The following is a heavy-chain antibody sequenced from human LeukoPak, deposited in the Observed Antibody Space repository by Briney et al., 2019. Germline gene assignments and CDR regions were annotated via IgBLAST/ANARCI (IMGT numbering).Heavy chain of an antibody. J-gene: IGHJ5*02. D-gene: IGHD6-13*01. Sequence: ASVKVSCTASGYTFTSYYMHWVRQAPGEGLEWMGIINPSGGSTSYAQKFQGRVTMIRDTSTSTVYMELSSLRSEDTAVCYCARSIAAAAGWFDPWGQGTLVTVSS. V-gene: IGHV1-46*01. CDR1: GYTFTSYY. CDR2: INPSGGST. CDR3: ARSIAAAAGWFDP.